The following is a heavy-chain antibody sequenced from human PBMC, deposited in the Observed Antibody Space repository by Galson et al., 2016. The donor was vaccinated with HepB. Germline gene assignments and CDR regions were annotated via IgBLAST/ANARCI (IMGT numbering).Heavy chain of an antibody. CDR3: ASSVGVAGLDY. CDR1: GYSFNDYW. Sequence: QSGAEVKKPGESLKISCKASGYSFNDYWIGWVRQVPGKGLEWMAIIYPGDSDTRYNPSFQGQVTISADTSITTAYLQWNSLKASDTAMYYCASSVGVAGLDYWGQGTLVTVSS. CDR2: IYPGDSDT. V-gene: IGHV5-51*01. J-gene: IGHJ4*02. D-gene: IGHD6-19*01.